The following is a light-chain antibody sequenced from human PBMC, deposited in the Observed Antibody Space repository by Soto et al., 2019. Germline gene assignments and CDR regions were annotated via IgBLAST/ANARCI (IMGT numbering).Light chain of an antibody. Sequence: IVLTQSPGTLSLSPGERATLSCRASQSVSSSFLAWYQQKPGQAPRLLIHAASTGATGIPDRFSGSGSGTDFTLTISRLEPEDFAVYYCQQYSTSPTFGEGTRLEI. CDR1: QSVSSSF. V-gene: IGKV3-20*01. CDR2: AAS. CDR3: QQYSTSPT. J-gene: IGKJ5*01.